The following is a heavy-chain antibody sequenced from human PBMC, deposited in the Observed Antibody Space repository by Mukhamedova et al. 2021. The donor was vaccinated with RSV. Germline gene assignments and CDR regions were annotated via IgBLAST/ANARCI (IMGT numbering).Heavy chain of an antibody. V-gene: IGHV3-23*01. CDR3: AKRVTRSWNGFDY. D-gene: IGHD1-1*01. J-gene: IGHJ4*02. CDR2: ISGRSDTT. Sequence: MTWVRQAPGRGLEWVSGISGRSDTTYYAESVKGRFTISRDNSKNTLFLQMDSLRADDTGVYYCAKRVTRSWNGFDYWGQGTLVTVS.